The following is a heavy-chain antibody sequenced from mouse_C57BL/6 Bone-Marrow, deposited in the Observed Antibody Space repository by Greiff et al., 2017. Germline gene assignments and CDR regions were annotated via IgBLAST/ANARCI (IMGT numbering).Heavy chain of an antibody. D-gene: IGHD4-1*02. Sequence: VQLVESGAELVKPGASVKMSCKASGYTFTSYWITWVKQRPGQGLAWIGDIYPGSGSTNYNEKFKSKATLTVDTPSSTAYMQLSSLTSEDSAVYYCARFNWDFDYGGQGTTLTVSS. CDR3: ARFNWDFDY. CDR2: IYPGSGST. CDR1: GYTFTSYW. V-gene: IGHV1-55*01. J-gene: IGHJ2*01.